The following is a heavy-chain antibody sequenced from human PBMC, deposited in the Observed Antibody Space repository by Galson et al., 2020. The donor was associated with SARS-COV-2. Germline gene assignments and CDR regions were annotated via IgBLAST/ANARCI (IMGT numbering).Heavy chain of an antibody. Sequence: SETLSLTCAVYGGSFSGYYWSWIRQPPGKGLEWIGEINHSASTNYNPSLKSRVTISVDTSKNQFSLKLSSVTAADTAVYYCARGRARGWCSGGSCYSQYYYYYGMDVWGQGTTVTVSS. D-gene: IGHD2-15*01. CDR2: INHSAST. CDR1: GGSFSGYY. J-gene: IGHJ6*02. CDR3: ARGRARGWCSGGSCYSQYYYYYGMDV. V-gene: IGHV4-34*01.